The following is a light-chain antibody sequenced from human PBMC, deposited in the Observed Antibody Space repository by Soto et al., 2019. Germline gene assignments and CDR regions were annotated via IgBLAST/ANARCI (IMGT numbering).Light chain of an antibody. J-gene: IGKJ5*01. CDR3: QQRSNWPIT. V-gene: IGKV3-11*01. Sequence: EIVLTQSPATLSLSPGERATLSCRASQSVSSYLAWYQQKPGQAPRLLIYGASTRATDIPARFSGSGSGTEFTLTISSLQSEDYAVYYCQQRSNWPITFGQGTRLEI. CDR2: GAS. CDR1: QSVSSY.